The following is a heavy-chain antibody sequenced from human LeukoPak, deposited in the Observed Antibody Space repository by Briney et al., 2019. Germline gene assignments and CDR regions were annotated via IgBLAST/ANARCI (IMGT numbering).Heavy chain of an antibody. V-gene: IGHV4-61*02. Sequence: PSETLSFTCTVSGGSISSGSYYWSWIRQPAGKGLEWIGRIYTSGSTNYNPSLKSRVTISVDTSKNQFSLKLSSVTAADTAVYYCARDRSSSGYFDYWGQGTLVTVSS. J-gene: IGHJ4*02. D-gene: IGHD6-13*01. CDR1: GGSISSGSYY. CDR3: ARDRSSSGYFDY. CDR2: IYTSGST.